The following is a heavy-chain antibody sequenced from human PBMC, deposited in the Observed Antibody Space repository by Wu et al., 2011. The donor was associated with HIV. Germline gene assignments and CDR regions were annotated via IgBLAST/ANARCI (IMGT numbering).Heavy chain of an antibody. J-gene: IGHJ6*02. CDR3: ATTTMSRDPVLFYLALDV. Sequence: HVQLVQSGAEVKKPGSSLKVSCKASVDSFNNLAFSWVRQAPGQGLEWMGRIMPNYGTANYARRFEGRVSLSADKSTSTLYVVLRSLRSEDTAVYYCATTTMSRDPVLFYLALDVWGQGTPVTVSS. D-gene: IGHD2/OR15-2a*01. V-gene: IGHV1-69*14. CDR2: IMPNYGTA. CDR1: VDSFNNLA.